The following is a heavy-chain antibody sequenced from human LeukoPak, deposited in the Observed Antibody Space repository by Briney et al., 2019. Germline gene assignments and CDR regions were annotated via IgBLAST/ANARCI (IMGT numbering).Heavy chain of an antibody. CDR3: ARGAGWYHY. CDR2: IYYSGST. D-gene: IGHD6-19*01. Sequence: SETLSLTCTVSGGSISSHYWSWIRQPPGKGLEWIGYIYYSGSTKYNPSVKGRVTISVDTSKNQFSLKLTSVTAADTAVYYCARGAGWYHYWGQGTLVTVSS. CDR1: GGSISSHY. J-gene: IGHJ4*02. V-gene: IGHV4-59*11.